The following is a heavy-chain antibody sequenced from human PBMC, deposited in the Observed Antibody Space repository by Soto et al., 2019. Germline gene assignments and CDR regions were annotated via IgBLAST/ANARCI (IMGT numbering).Heavy chain of an antibody. V-gene: IGHV3-7*01. J-gene: IGHJ4*02. Sequence: EVQLVESGGGLVQPGGSLRLSCGGSGFTFSSYWMSWVRQAPGKGLEWVAIIKEDGSEKYVDSVKGRFTISRDNAKNSLYLQMNSLRAEDTAVYYCARDQPGPTSYWGQGTLVTVSS. CDR3: ARDQPGPTSY. CDR2: IKEDGSEK. CDR1: GFTFSSYW.